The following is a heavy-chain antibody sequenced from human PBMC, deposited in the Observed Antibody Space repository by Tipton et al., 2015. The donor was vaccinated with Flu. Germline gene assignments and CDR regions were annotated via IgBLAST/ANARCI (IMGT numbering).Heavy chain of an antibody. CDR1: GGSFSGYS. J-gene: IGHJ3*01. V-gene: IGHV1-69*09. CDR3: SRVPNPALVPDSTYAFDL. D-gene: IGHD2/OR15-2a*01. CDR2: IIPISGIT. Sequence: QLVQSGAEVKKPGSSVKVSCKASGGSFSGYSLIWVRQAPGQGLEWMGRIIPISGITNYAQKFQGRVTITADKSTNTAHMDLRTLRSDDTAVYYCSRVPNPALVPDSTYAFDLWGPGTVVTVSS.